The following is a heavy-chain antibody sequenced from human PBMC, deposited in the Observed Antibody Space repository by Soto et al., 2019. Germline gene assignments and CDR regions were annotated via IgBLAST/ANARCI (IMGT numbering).Heavy chain of an antibody. CDR1: GGSFSGYY. Sequence: QVQLQQWGAGLLKPSETLSLTCAVYGGSFSGYYWSWIRQPPGKGLEWIGEINHSGSTNYNPSLKSRVTISVDTCKNLFALKLRSVTAADTAVYYCASREEGYSGSYYCDGMDVWGQGTTVTVSS. V-gene: IGHV4-34*01. D-gene: IGHD1-26*01. J-gene: IGHJ6*02. CDR3: ASREEGYSGSYYCDGMDV. CDR2: INHSGST.